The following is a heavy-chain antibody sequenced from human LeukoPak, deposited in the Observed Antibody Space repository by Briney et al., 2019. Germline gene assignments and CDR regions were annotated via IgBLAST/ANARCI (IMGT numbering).Heavy chain of an antibody. Sequence: SETLSLTCTVSGGSISSGSYYWSWIRQPAGKGLEWIGRIYTSGSTNYNPSLKSRVTMSVDTSKNQFSLKLSSVTAADTAVYYCARGRYYGSGSYANYDYWGQGTLVTVSS. D-gene: IGHD3-10*01. J-gene: IGHJ4*02. V-gene: IGHV4-61*02. CDR2: IYTSGST. CDR1: GGSISSGSYY. CDR3: ARGRYYGSGSYANYDY.